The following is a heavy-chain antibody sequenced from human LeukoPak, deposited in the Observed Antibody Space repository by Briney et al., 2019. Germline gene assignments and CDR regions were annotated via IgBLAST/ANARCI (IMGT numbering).Heavy chain of an antibody. CDR3: ARSAVQANTPFYFDF. CDR2: ISAGSSNT. V-gene: IGHV3-48*01. CDR1: GFIFDSYG. Sequence: GGSLRLSCSASGFIFDSYGMNWVRQAPGSGLQWVAYISAGSSNTFYADSVKGRFTISRDDADDFLHLQMNSLSAEDTAVYYCARSAVQANTPFYFDFWGQGALVTVSS. D-gene: IGHD1-26*01. J-gene: IGHJ4*02.